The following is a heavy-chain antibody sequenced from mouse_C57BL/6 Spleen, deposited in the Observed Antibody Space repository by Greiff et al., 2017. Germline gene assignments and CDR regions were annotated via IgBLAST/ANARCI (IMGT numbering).Heavy chain of an antibody. CDR3: TRPIYGRSFDY. Sequence: VKLVESGAELVRPGASVTLSCKASGYTFTDYEMHWVKQTPVHGLEWIGAIDPETGGTAYNQKFKGKAILTADKSSSPAYMELRSLTSEDSAVYYCTRPIYGRSFDYWGQGTTLTVSS. CDR1: GYTFTDYE. V-gene: IGHV1-15*01. CDR2: IDPETGGT. D-gene: IGHD1-1*01. J-gene: IGHJ2*01.